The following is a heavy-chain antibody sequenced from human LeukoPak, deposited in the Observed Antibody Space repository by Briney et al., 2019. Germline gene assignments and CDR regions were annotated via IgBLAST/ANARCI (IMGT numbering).Heavy chain of an antibody. D-gene: IGHD6-13*01. CDR2: IHSGGNT. V-gene: IGHV3-53*01. Sequence: GGSLRLSCAASGLTVRSNYMGWVRQAPGKGLEWVSVIHSGGNTYYVDSVKGRFTISRDNSRNAMDLQMNSLGAEDTAVYYCARCDTSRWNGIDFWGQGTLVTVSS. J-gene: IGHJ4*02. CDR1: GLTVRSNY. CDR3: ARCDTSRWNGIDF.